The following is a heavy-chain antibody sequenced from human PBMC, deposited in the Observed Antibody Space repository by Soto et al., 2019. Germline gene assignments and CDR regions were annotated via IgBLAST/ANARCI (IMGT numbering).Heavy chain of an antibody. CDR3: ARHNRYSSTWFEGWFDP. CDR2: IYPGDSNT. V-gene: IGHV5-51*01. D-gene: IGHD6-13*01. J-gene: IGHJ5*02. CDR1: EYRCAAYW. Sequence: GVLLRNWNKASEYRCAAYWVRCVLQLPGKGLEWMGIIYPGDSNTLYSPSLQGQVTISADKSISTAYLQWSSLKASDTAMYYCARHNRYSSTWFEGWFDPLGQGTLVTVSS.